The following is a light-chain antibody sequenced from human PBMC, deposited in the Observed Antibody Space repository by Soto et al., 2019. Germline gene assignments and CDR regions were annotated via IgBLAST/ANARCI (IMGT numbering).Light chain of an antibody. CDR2: HNS. CDR3: QSYDSSLSCSRV. Sequence: QYVLTQPPSVSGAPGQRVTISCTGSSSNIGAGYDVHWYQQLPGTAPKLLIYHNSNRPSGVPDRFSGSKSGTSASLAITGLQAEDEADYYCQSYDSSLSCSRVFGTGTKVTVL. J-gene: IGLJ1*01. V-gene: IGLV1-40*01. CDR1: SSNIGAGYD.